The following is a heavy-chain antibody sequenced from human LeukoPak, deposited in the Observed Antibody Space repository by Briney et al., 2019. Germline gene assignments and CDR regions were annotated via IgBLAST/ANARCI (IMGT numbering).Heavy chain of an antibody. CDR3: AKDPYRGVQGPSLTGTRTYYFDY. D-gene: IGHD1-7*01. J-gene: IGHJ4*02. CDR1: GFTFSSYA. CDR2: ISGSGGST. Sequence: GGSLRLSCAASGFTFSSYAMSWVRQAPGKGLEWVSAISGSGGSTYYADSVKGRFTISRDNSKNTLYLQMNGLRAEDTAVYYCAKDPYRGVQGPSLTGTRTYYFDYWGQGTLVTVSS. V-gene: IGHV3-23*01.